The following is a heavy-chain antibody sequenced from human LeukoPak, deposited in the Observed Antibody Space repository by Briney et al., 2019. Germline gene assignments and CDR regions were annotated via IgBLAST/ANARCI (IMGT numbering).Heavy chain of an antibody. CDR1: GFTFDDYA. CDR3: AKDPAGDFTLYRTSLDY. V-gene: IGHV3-9*01. J-gene: IGHJ4*02. D-gene: IGHD2-2*01. Sequence: GGSLRLSCAAPGFTFDDYAMHWVRQAPGKGLEWVSGISWNSGSIGYADSVKGRFTISRDNAKNSLYLQMNSLRAEDTALYYCAKDPAGDFTLYRTSLDYWGQGTLVTVSS. CDR2: ISWNSGSI.